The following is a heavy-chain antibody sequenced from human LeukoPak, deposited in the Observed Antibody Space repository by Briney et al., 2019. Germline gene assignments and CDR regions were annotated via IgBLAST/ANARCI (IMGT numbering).Heavy chain of an antibody. V-gene: IGHV3-74*01. CDR3: VRDGVGAPLFDV. Sequence: GGSLRLSCAASGFTFSNNWMHWVRQTPGKGLVWVSRIKGDGSSIDYADSVKGRFTISRDNAKNTLYLQMNSLRAEDTAVYHCVRDGVGAPLFDVWGQGTMVTVSS. CDR1: GFTFSNNW. D-gene: IGHD1-26*01. J-gene: IGHJ3*01. CDR2: IKGDGSSI.